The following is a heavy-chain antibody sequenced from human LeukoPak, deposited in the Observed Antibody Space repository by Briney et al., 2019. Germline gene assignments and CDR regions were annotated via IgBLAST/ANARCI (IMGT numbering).Heavy chain of an antibody. CDR1: GHSFTSYW. CDR3: ARQRRAAAASTKSYYFDY. Sequence: ESLKISCKGSGHSFTSYWIGWVRQMSGKGLEWMGIIYPGDSDTRYSPSFQGQVTISADKSISTAYLQWSSLKASDTAMYYCARQRRAAAASTKSYYFDYWGQGTLVTVSS. D-gene: IGHD6-13*01. J-gene: IGHJ4*02. CDR2: IYPGDSDT. V-gene: IGHV5-51*01.